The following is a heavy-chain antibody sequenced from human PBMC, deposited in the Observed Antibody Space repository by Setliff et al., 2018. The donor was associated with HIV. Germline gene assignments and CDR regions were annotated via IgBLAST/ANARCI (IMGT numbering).Heavy chain of an antibody. CDR2: VNYGGST. CDR3: ARGRYYDGSGLPFDH. V-gene: IGHV4-34*01. J-gene: IGHJ4*02. D-gene: IGHD3-22*01. CDR1: GGSISSYY. Sequence: PSETLSLTCSVSGGSISSYYWSWIRQPPGRGLEWIGEVNYGGSTNYNAPLKSRVTMSVDTSKNQVSLNVTSVTAADTAVYYCARGRYYDGSGLPFDHWGQGSLVTVSS.